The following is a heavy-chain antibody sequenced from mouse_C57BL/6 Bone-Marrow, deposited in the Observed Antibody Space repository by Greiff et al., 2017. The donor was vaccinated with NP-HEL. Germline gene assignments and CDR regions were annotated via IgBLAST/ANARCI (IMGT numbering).Heavy chain of an antibody. Sequence: VKLVESGPGLVAPSQSLSITCTVSGFSLTSYGVDWVRQSPGKGLEWLGVIWGVGSTNYNSALKSRLSISKDNSKSQVFLKMNSLQTGDTAMYYCASGNYGSAWFAYWGQGTLVTVSA. CDR3: ASGNYGSAWFAY. CDR1: GFSLTSYG. CDR2: IWGVGST. D-gene: IGHD1-1*01. J-gene: IGHJ3*01. V-gene: IGHV2-6*01.